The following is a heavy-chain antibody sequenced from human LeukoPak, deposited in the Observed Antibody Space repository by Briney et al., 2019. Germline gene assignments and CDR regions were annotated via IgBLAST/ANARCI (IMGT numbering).Heavy chain of an antibody. V-gene: IGHV4-59*08. Sequence: SETLSLTCTVSGGSISSYYWSWIRQPPGKGLEWIGYIYYSGSTNYNPSLKSRVTISVDTSKNQFSLKLSSVTAADTAVYYCARAEGYDFWSGYSDDYWGQGTLVTVSS. D-gene: IGHD3-3*01. CDR1: GGSISSYY. CDR2: IYYSGST. J-gene: IGHJ4*02. CDR3: ARAEGYDFWSGYSDDY.